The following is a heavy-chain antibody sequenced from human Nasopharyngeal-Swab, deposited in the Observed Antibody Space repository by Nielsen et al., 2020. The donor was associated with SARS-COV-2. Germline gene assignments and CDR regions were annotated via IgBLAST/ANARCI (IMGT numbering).Heavy chain of an antibody. Sequence: SLKISCAASGFTFDDYAMHWVRQAPGKGLEWVSGISWNSGSIGYADSVKGRSTISRDNAKNSLYLQMNSLRAEDTALYYCAKMNPYYYGMDVWGQGTTVTVSS. CDR1: GFTFDDYA. CDR2: ISWNSGSI. J-gene: IGHJ6*02. CDR3: AKMNPYYYGMDV. V-gene: IGHV3-9*01.